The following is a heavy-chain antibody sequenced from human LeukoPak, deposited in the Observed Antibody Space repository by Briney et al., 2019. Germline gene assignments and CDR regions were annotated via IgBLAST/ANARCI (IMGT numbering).Heavy chain of an antibody. V-gene: IGHV1-2*06. CDR1: GYTFTGSY. Sequence: GASVKVSCKASGYTFTGSYMHWVRQAPGQGLEWMGRINPNNGGTNYAQKFQGRVTMTRDTSISTASMELSRLRSDDTAMYYCARDYDFWSSYLFDYWGQGTLVTVSS. CDR2: INPNNGGT. J-gene: IGHJ4*02. D-gene: IGHD3-3*01. CDR3: ARDYDFWSSYLFDY.